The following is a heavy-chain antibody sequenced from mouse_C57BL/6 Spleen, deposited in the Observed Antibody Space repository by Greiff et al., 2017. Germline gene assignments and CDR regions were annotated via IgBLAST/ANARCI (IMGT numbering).Heavy chain of an antibody. J-gene: IGHJ2*01. CDR2: IDPSDSYT. D-gene: IGHD2-1*01. Sequence: QVQLKQPGAELVMPGASVKLSCKASGYTFTSYWMHWVKQRPGQGLEWIGEIDPSDSYTNYNQKFKGQSTLTVDKSSSTAYMQLSSLTSEDSAVYYCARLYPRDSWGQGTTLTVSS. CDR3: ARLYPRDS. CDR1: GYTFTSYW. V-gene: IGHV1-69*01.